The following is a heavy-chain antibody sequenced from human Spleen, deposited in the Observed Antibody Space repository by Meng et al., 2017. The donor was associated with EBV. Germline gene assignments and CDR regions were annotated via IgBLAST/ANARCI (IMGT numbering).Heavy chain of an antibody. D-gene: IGHD5-24*01. CDR1: GGSIRSNNW. CDR3: AGGWLGLVDP. V-gene: IGHV4-4*02. J-gene: IGHJ5*02. Sequence: QVTLYESRTRLGNPSDTLALTCGVSGGSIRSNNWWSWVRQPLGKGLEWIGEISHTGRTNYNPSLKSRVTMSVDKSKNQFSLKLTSVTAADTAVYYCAGGWLGLVDPWGQGTLVTVSS. CDR2: ISHTGRT.